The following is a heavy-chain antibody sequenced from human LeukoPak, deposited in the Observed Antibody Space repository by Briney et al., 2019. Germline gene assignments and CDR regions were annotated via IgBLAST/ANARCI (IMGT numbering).Heavy chain of an antibody. V-gene: IGHV3-21*01. CDR2: ISSSSSYI. CDR3: ARAEAEAITMVRGVCSGQYYYYGMDV. J-gene: IGHJ6*02. Sequence: TGGSLRLSCAASGFTFSSYSMNWVRQAPGKGLEWVSSISSSSSYIYYADSVKGRFTISRDNAKNSLYLQMNSLRAEDTAVYYCARAEAEAITMVRGVCSGQYYYYGMDVWGQGTTVTVSS. CDR1: GFTFSSYS. D-gene: IGHD3-10*01.